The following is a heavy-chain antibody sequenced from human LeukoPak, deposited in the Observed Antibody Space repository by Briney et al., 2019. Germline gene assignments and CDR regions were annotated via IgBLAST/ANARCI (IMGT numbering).Heavy chain of an antibody. D-gene: IGHD3-10*01. CDR3: AKGAGYYGSGSYRSFDY. CDR2: IRISSTAT. CDR1: GFTFSSYS. Sequence: GGSLRLSCAASGFTFSSYSMNWVRQAPGKGLEWVSYIRISSTATYYADSVKGRFTISRDNAKNSLYLQMNSLRAEDTAVYYCAKGAGYYGSGSYRSFDYWGQGTLVTVSS. J-gene: IGHJ4*02. V-gene: IGHV3-48*01.